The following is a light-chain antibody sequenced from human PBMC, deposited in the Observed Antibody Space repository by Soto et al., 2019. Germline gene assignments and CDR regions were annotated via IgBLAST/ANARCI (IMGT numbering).Light chain of an antibody. CDR1: SSDVGGYNY. V-gene: IGLV2-14*01. CDR2: EVS. Sequence: QSVLTQPASVSGSPGQSITIPCTGTSSDVGGYNYVSRYQQHPGKAPKLMIYEVSNRPSGVSNRFSGSKSGNTASLTISGLQAEDEADYYCASYTSSSSYVFGTGTKVTVL. J-gene: IGLJ1*01. CDR3: ASYTSSSSYV.